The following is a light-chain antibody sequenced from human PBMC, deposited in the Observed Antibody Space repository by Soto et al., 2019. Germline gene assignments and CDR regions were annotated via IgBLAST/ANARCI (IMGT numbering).Light chain of an antibody. V-gene: IGKV1-13*02. J-gene: IGKJ5*01. Sequence: AIQLTQSPSSLSASIGDTVTITCRASRGISSGLVWYQQKPGKAPKLLIYDASNLETGVPSRFSGSGFGTEFILTISSLQPEDSAAYYCQQFNGYPPTFGQGTRLEIK. CDR1: RGISSG. CDR2: DAS. CDR3: QQFNGYPPT.